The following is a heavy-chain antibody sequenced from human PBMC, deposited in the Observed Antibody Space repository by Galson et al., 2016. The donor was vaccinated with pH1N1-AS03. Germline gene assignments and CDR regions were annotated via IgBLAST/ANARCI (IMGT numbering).Heavy chain of an antibody. J-gene: IGHJ4*02. CDR2: IYWDDDK. CDR3: AHDSRHVPVRPLGF. Sequence: PALVKPTQTLTLTCTFSGFSLSTTGVGVAWIRQPPAKALEWLALIYWDDDKRYNSSLRDRLTITRDTSKNQVVLTMTNMDPVDTATYYCAHDSRHVPVRPLGFWGQGTLVTVSS. CDR1: GFSLSTTGVG. D-gene: IGHD3-10*02. V-gene: IGHV2-5*02.